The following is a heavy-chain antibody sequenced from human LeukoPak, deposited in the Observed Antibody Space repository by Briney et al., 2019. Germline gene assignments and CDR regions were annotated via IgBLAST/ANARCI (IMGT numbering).Heavy chain of an antibody. CDR2: ISGSGGST. CDR3: AKRKRAVAGTTFPYYFDY. D-gene: IGHD6-19*01. CDR1: GFTFSSYA. J-gene: IGHJ4*02. V-gene: IGHV3-23*01. Sequence: GGSLRLSCAASGFTFSSYAMSWVRQAPGKGLEWVSAISGSGGSTYYADSVKGRFTISRDNSKNTLYLQMNSLRAEDTAVYYCAKRKRAVAGTTFPYYFDYWGQGTLVTVSS.